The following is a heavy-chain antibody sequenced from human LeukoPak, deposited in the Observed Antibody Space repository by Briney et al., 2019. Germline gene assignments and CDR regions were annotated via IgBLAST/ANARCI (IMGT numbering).Heavy chain of an antibody. CDR1: GGSISSNY. Sequence: SETLSLTCNVSGGSISSNYWSWIRQPPGKGLEWIGYIYKSGSSNYNPSLKSRVTISLDTSKNQISLKVTSVSLADTAVYYCARDVSRASDGAFDIWGQGTLVTVSS. D-gene: IGHD2-2*01. J-gene: IGHJ3*02. CDR2: IYKSGSS. CDR3: ARDVSRASDGAFDI. V-gene: IGHV4-59*01.